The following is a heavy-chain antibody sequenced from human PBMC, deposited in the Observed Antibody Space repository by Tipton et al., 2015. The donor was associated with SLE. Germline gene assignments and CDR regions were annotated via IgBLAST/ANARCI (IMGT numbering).Heavy chain of an antibody. CDR3: ARDVRARVGARGGY. CDR1: GFTFSSYE. Sequence: LRLSCAASGFTFSSYEMNWVRQAPGKGLEWIGSIYYSGSTYYNPSLKSRVTISVDTSKNQFSLKLSSVTAADTAVYYCARDVRARVGARGGYWGQGTLVTVSS. CDR2: IYYSGST. V-gene: IGHV4-38-2*02. J-gene: IGHJ4*02. D-gene: IGHD1-26*01.